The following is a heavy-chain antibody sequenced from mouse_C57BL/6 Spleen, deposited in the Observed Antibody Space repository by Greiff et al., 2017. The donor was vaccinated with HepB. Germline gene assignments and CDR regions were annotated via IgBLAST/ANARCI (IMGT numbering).Heavy chain of an antibody. CDR1: GFTFSSYG. J-gene: IGHJ4*01. CDR3: ARQVMNYYAMDY. D-gene: IGHD2-2*01. Sequence: DVKLVESGGDLVKPGGSLKLSCAASGFTFSSYGMSWVRQTPDKRLEWVATISSGGSYTYYPDSVKGRFTISRDNAKNTLYLQMSSLKSEDTAMYDCARQVMNYYAMDYWGHRASVTVSS. CDR2: ISSGGSYT. V-gene: IGHV5-6*02.